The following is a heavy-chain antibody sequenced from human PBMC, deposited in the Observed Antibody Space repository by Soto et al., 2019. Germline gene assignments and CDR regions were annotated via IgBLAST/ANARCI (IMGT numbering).Heavy chain of an antibody. CDR3: ARDEGRLHMRYYYYGMDV. J-gene: IGHJ6*02. Sequence: QVQLVQSGAEVKKPGASVKVSCKASGYTFTSYDISWVRQAPGQGLEWMGWISAYNGNTNYAQKLQGRVTMTTDTATSTAYMELRSLRSDDTAVYYCARDEGRLHMRYYYYGMDVWGQGTTVTVSS. CDR1: GYTFTSYD. V-gene: IGHV1-18*04. CDR2: ISAYNGNT.